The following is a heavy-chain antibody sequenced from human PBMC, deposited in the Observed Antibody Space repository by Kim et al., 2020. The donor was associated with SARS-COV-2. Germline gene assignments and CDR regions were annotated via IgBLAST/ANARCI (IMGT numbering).Heavy chain of an antibody. V-gene: IGHV1-18*01. CDR3: ARDRGYGDDTFDY. Sequence: KYAQKLQSRVTLTADASTSTAVLGLRSLRSDDTAVYFCARDRGYGDDTFDYWGQGTLVTVSS. D-gene: IGHD4-17*01. J-gene: IGHJ4*02.